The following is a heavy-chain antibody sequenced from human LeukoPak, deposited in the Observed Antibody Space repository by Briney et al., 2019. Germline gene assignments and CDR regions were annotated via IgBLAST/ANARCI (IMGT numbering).Heavy chain of an antibody. CDR1: GFTFSSYA. V-gene: IGHV3-30-3*01. CDR3: AREKIGSTSFVDY. J-gene: IGHJ4*01. D-gene: IGHD2-2*01. Sequence: GGSLRLSCAASGFTFSSYAMHWVRQAPGKGLEWVAVISYDGSNKYYADSVKGRFTISRDNAKNSLYLQMNSLRAEDTAVYYCAREKIGSTSFVDYW. CDR2: ISYDGSNK.